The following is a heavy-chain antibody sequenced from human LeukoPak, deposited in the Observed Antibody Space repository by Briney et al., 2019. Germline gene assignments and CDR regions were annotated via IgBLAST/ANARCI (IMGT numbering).Heavy chain of an antibody. CDR3: ARDTGYCSSTSCNESWFDP. CDR1: GGSISSGDYY. D-gene: IGHD2-2*01. V-gene: IGHV4-30-4*01. J-gene: IGHJ5*02. Sequence: SQTLSLTCSVSGGSISSGDYYWSWIRQPPGKGLEWIGYIYYSGSTYYNPSLKSRVTISVDTSKNQFPLKLSSVTAADTAVYYCARDTGYCSSTSCNESWFDPWGQGTLVTVSS. CDR2: IYYSGST.